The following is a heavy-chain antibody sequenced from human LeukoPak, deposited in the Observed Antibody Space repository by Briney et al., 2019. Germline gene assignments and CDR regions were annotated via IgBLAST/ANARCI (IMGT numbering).Heavy chain of an antibody. CDR2: IKAGKGDT. J-gene: IGHJ4*02. CDR1: GYIFTKYV. D-gene: IGHD2-21*01. CDR3: ARDDCGDTCYPGGY. Sequence: EASVKVSCEASGYIFTKYVVHWVRQAPGQRPEWMGWIKAGKGDTKYSQNFQDRLTITRDTSASTVYMELSSLTSEDTALYYCARDDCGDTCYPGGYWGQGTLVTVSS. V-gene: IGHV1-3*01.